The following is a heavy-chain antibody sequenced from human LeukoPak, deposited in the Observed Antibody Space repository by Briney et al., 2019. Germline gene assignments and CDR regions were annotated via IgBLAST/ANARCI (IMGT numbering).Heavy chain of an antibody. CDR3: ARAVTMVRGAPPIWYFDL. J-gene: IGHJ2*01. V-gene: IGHV4-4*02. CDR1: GGSISSSNW. CDR2: IYYSGST. Sequence: SETLSLTCAVSGGSISSSNWWSWVRQPPGKGLGWVGYIYYSGSTNYNPSLKSRVTISVDTSKNQFSLKLSSVTAADTAVYYCARAVTMVRGAPPIWYFDLWGRGTLVTVSS. D-gene: IGHD3-10*01.